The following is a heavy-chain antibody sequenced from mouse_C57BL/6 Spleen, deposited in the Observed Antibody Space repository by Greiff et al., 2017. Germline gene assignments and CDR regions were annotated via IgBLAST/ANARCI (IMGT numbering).Heavy chain of an antibody. V-gene: IGHV1-81*01. D-gene: IGHD2-12*01. CDR3: ARDNYDGEFAY. CDR2: IYPRSGNT. Sequence: QVQLQQSGAELARPGASVKLSCKASGYTFTSYGISWVKQRTGQGLEWIGEIYPRSGNTYYNEKFKGKATLTADESSCTAYMEIRSLTSEDAAVYFCARDNYDGEFAYWGQGTLVTVSA. J-gene: IGHJ3*01. CDR1: GYTFTSYG.